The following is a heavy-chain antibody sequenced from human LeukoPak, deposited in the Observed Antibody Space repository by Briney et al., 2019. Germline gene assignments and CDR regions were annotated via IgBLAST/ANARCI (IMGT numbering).Heavy chain of an antibody. CDR2: ISYDGSNK. J-gene: IGHJ4*02. D-gene: IGHD6-13*01. Sequence: GGSLRLSCAASGFTFNSYGMHWVRQAPGKGLEWVAVISYDGSNKYYADSVKGRFTISRDNSKNTLYLQMNSLRAEDTAVYYCAKADYSSSWYQTGWGGYFDYWGQGTLVTVSS. CDR3: AKADYSSSWYQTGWGGYFDY. V-gene: IGHV3-30*18. CDR1: GFTFNSYG.